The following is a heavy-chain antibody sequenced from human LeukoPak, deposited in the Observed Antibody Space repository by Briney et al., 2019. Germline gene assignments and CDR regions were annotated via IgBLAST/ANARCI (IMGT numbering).Heavy chain of an antibody. CDR2: IRSGSRSGNSDI. J-gene: IGHJ4*02. CDR3: ARSVRVLMVRGVTSRTYYFDY. Sequence: GGSLRLSCAASGFTFSNYNMNWVRQAPGKGLEWVSSIRSGSRSGNSDIYYADSVKGRFTISRDNSKDTLYLQISSLRTEDTAVYYCARSVRVLMVRGVTSRTYYFDYWGQGTLVTVSS. D-gene: IGHD3-10*01. CDR1: GFTFSNYN. V-gene: IGHV3-21*01.